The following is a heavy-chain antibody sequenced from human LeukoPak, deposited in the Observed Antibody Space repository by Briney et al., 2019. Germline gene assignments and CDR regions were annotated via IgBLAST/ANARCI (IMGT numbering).Heavy chain of an antibody. J-gene: IGHJ4*01. CDR1: GFTFSYAW. D-gene: IGHD6-13*01. Sequence: GGSLRLSCAASGFTFSYAWMSWVRQAPGRGLEWVGRIKSKTDGGTTDYAAPVKGRFTISRDDSKNTLYLQMSSLRAEDTAVYYCARDGTAAGLYFDLWGQGTLVTVSS. CDR2: IKSKTDGGTT. CDR3: ARDGTAAGLYFDL. V-gene: IGHV3-15*01.